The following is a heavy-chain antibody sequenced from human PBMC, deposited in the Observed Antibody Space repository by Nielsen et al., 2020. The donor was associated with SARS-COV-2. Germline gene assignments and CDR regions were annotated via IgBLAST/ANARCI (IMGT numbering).Heavy chain of an antibody. CDR1: GGSFSGYY. D-gene: IGHD6-19*01. CDR2: IYYSGST. J-gene: IGHJ4*02. V-gene: IGHV4-59*13. CDR3: ARGNLAVAGYYFDY. Sequence: SETLSLTCAVYGGSFSGYYWSWIRQPPGKGLEWIGYIYYSGSTNYNPSLKSRVTISVDTSKNQFSLKLSSVTAADTAVYYCARGNLAVAGYYFDYWGQGTLVTVSS.